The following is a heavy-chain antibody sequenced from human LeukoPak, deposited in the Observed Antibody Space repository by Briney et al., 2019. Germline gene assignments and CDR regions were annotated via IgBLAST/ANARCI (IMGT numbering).Heavy chain of an antibody. CDR3: ARSRRDNYYYYYGMDV. D-gene: IGHD5-24*01. V-gene: IGHV3-48*04. Sequence: GGSLRLSCAASGFTFSSHSMNWVRQAPGKGLEWVSNISSSDTTIHYADSVKGRFTISRDNARNSLYLQMNSLRAEDTAVYYCARSRRDNYYYYYGMDVWGQGTTVTVSS. CDR1: GFTFSSHS. J-gene: IGHJ6*02. CDR2: ISSSDTTI.